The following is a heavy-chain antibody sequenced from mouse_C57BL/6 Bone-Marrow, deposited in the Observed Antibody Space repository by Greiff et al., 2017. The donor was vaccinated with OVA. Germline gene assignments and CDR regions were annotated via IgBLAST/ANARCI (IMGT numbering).Heavy chain of an antibody. V-gene: IGHV1-52*01. D-gene: IGHD1-1*01. CDR2: IDPSDSET. J-gene: IGHJ3*01. CDR3: ARGGSYYVYAWFAY. Sequence: QVQLQQSGAELVRPGSSVKLSCKASGYTFTSYWMHWVKQRPIQGLEWIGNIDPSDSETHYNQKFKDKATLTVDKSSSTAYMQLSSLTSEDSAVYYCARGGSYYVYAWFAYWGQGTLVTVSA. CDR1: GYTFTSYW.